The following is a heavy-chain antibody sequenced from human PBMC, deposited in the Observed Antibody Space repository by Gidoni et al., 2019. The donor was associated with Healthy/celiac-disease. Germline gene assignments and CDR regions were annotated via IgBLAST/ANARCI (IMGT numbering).Heavy chain of an antibody. CDR1: GFTFSSYA. V-gene: IGHV3-23*01. J-gene: IGHJ4*02. D-gene: IGHD3-22*01. CDR3: AKEEGYYDSSAYAACYFDY. Sequence: EVQLLESGGGLVQPGGSLRLSCAASGFTFSSYAMSWVRQAPGKGLEWVSAISGSGGSKYYADSVKGRFTISRDNSKNTLYLQMNSLRAEDTAVYYCAKEEGYYDSSAYAACYFDYWGQGTLVTVSS. CDR2: ISGSGGSK.